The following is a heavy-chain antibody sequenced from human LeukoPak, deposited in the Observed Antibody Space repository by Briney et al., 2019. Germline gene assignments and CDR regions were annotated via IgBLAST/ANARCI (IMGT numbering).Heavy chain of an antibody. CDR2: IKQDGSEK. CDR3: AKVGSFRDCSSTSCYAYGMDV. J-gene: IGHJ6*02. CDR1: GFTFSSYW. V-gene: IGHV3-7*01. D-gene: IGHD2-2*01. Sequence: GGSLRLSCAASGFTFSSYWMSWVRQAPGKGLEWVANIKQDGSEKYYVDSVKGRFTISRDNAKNSLYLQMNSLRAEDTAVYYCAKVGSFRDCSSTSCYAYGMDVWGQGTTVTVSS.